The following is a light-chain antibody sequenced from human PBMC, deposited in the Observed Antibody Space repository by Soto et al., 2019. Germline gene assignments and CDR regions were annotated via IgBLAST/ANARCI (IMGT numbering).Light chain of an antibody. CDR3: QTSHSGLIGLI. J-gene: IGLJ1*01. V-gene: IGLV1-40*01. CDR1: SSNIGAGYD. CDR2: ADN. Sequence: QSVLTQTPSVSGAPGQKITMSCTGSSSNIGAGYDVHWYQQVPGAAPRLLIYADNNRPSGVPDRFSASKSGTSASLAITGLQGEDEANYYCQTSHSGLIGLIFGTGTKLTVL.